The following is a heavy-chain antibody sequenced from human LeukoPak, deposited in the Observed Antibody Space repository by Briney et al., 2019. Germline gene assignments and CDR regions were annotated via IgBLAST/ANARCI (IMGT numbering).Heavy chain of an antibody. V-gene: IGHV3-30-3*01. CDR2: ISYDGSNK. CDR1: GFTFSSYA. Sequence: GGSLRLSCAASGFTFSSYAMHWVRQAPGKGLEWVAAISYDGSNKYYADSVKGRFTISRDNSKNTLYLQMNSLRAEDTAVYYCARDLADLNYDSSGIGCGYWGQGTLVTVSS. CDR3: ARDLADLNYDSSGIGCGY. D-gene: IGHD3-22*01. J-gene: IGHJ4*02.